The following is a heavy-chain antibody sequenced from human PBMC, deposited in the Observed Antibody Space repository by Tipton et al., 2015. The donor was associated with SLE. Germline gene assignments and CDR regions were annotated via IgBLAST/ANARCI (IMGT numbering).Heavy chain of an antibody. CDR2: ISWNSGSI. CDR1: GFTFDDYA. Sequence: RSLRLSCAASGFTFDDYAMHWVRQAPGKGLEWVSGISWNSGSIGYADSVKGRFTISRDNAKNSLYLQMNSLRAEDTALYYCAKEILRFGELFEAFDYWGQGTLVTVSS. J-gene: IGHJ4*02. V-gene: IGHV3-9*01. D-gene: IGHD3-10*01. CDR3: AKEILRFGELFEAFDY.